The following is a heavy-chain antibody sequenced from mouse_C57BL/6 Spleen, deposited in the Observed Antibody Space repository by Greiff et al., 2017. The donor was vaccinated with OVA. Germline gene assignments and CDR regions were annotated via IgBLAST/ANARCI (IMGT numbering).Heavy chain of an antibody. V-gene: IGHV1-55*01. J-gene: IGHJ2*01. CDR1: GYTFTSYW. D-gene: IGHD3-3*01. Sequence: QVQPQQSGAELVKPGASVTMSCKASGYTFTSYWITWVKQRPGQGLEWIGDIYPGSGSTNYNEKFKRKATLTLDTSSSTAYMQLSSLTSEDSAVYYCASGGPDYFDYWGQGTTLTVSS. CDR2: IYPGSGST. CDR3: ASGGPDYFDY.